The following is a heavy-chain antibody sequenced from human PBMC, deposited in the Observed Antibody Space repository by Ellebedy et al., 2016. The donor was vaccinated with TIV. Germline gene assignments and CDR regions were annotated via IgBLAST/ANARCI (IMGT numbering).Heavy chain of an antibody. CDR1: GFTFSTHA. V-gene: IGHV3-23*01. CDR2: ISGHGGGT. J-gene: IGHJ6*02. Sequence: GESLKISXAASGFTFSTHAMNWFRQAPGKGLEWVSAISGHGGGTYYAGSVKGRFTISRDDSKNTVYLQMNSLRVEDTAIYYCAVGDRPYQGVYSYHGMDVWGQGTTVTVSS. D-gene: IGHD3-10*01. CDR3: AVGDRPYQGVYSYHGMDV.